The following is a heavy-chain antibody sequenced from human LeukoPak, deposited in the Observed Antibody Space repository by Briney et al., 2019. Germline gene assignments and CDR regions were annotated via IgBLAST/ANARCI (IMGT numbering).Heavy chain of an antibody. V-gene: IGHV3-73*01. Sequence: GGSLRLSCAASGFTFSGSGLHWVRQASGKGLEWVGRIRSKAENYATAYAASVKGRFTISRDDSKNTAYLQMNSLKTEDTAVYYCTMTTGTTNFDYWGQGTLVTVSS. CDR2: IRSKAENYAT. CDR1: GFTFSGSG. CDR3: TMTTGTTNFDY. J-gene: IGHJ4*02. D-gene: IGHD4-17*01.